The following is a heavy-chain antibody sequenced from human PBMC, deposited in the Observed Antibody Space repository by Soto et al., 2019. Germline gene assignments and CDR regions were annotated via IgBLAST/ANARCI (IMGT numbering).Heavy chain of an antibody. J-gene: IGHJ4*02. CDR3: AIGDYCSPAY. CDR1: GGPISGHGYY. CDR2: LHFSGSA. Sequence: QVHLEESGPGLVKPSQTLSLTCTVSGGPISGHGYYWGWLRQHPEKGLEWIGYLHFSGSAYYTPSLKSRVAISVDMSRNQFSLSLTSVSDAVTAVYYCAIGDYCSPAYWGQGTLVTVSS. D-gene: IGHD4-17*01. V-gene: IGHV4-31*03.